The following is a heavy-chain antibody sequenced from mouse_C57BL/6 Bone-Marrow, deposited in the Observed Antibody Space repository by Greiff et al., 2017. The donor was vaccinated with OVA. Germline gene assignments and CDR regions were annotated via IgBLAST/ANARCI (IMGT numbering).Heavy chain of an antibody. CDR3: ARQRNSNAYFDD. CDR2: ITSDGGST. CDR1: AYEFPSHD. J-gene: IGHJ2*01. D-gene: IGHD2-5*01. V-gene: IGHV5-2*01. Sequence: DVQLQESGGGLVKPGESLKLSCESTAYEFPSHDMTWVSKTPEKRLEWVAAITSDGGSTYYTDTMESRFIISRDKTKKTLYLQLSSLRSEDTALDYCARQRNSNAYFDDWGQGTTLTVSS.